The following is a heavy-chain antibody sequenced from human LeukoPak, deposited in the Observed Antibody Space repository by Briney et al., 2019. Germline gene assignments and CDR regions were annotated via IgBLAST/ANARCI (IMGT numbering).Heavy chain of an antibody. D-gene: IGHD1-7*01. CDR3: ARDGVGLLDY. J-gene: IGHJ4*02. CDR1: GGSISRGGYY. V-gene: IGHV4-31*03. Sequence: SQTLSLPCTVSGGSISRGGYYWSWIRQHPGKGLEWFGYIYYSGSTYYNPSLKSRVTISVDTSKNQFSLKLSSVTAADTAVYYCARDGVGLLDYWGQGTLVTVSS. CDR2: IYYSGST.